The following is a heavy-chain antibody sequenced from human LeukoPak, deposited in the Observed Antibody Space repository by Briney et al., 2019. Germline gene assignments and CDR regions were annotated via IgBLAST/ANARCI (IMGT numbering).Heavy chain of an antibody. CDR1: GFTFSSYW. V-gene: IGHV3-7*03. CDR3: ARDRGRYYDSRGFYWGYYFDS. D-gene: IGHD3-22*01. J-gene: IGHJ4*02. CDR2: IKQDGSEK. Sequence: AGGSLRLSCAASGFTFSSYWMSWVRQAPGKGLEWVANIKQDGSEKYYVDSVKGRFTISRDNSKDTLYLQMSSVRVDDTAVYYCARDRGRYYDSRGFYWGYYFDSWGQGILVTVST.